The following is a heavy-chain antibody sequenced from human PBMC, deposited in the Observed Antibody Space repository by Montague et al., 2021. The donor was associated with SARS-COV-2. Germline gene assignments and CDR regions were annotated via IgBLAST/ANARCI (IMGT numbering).Heavy chain of an antibody. J-gene: IGHJ4*02. CDR3: ARHYSATLPAVY. CDR1: GGSISSFY. Sequence: SETLSLTCTVSGGSISSFYWSWFRQPPGKGLEWIGYISDSGSTNYNPSLTSRATMSVDTSKNQFSLKVNSVTAADTAVYYCARHYSATLPAVYWGQGTLVT. D-gene: IGHD2-15*01. V-gene: IGHV4-59*08. CDR2: ISDSGST.